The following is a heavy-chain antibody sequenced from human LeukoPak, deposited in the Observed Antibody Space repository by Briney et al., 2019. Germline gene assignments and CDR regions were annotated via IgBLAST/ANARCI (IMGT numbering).Heavy chain of an antibody. V-gene: IGHV1-69*06. D-gene: IGHD1-7*01. CDR1: GGSFSSYA. CDR2: IIPIFGTA. J-gene: IGHJ4*02. CDR3: ARDHSNWNYAPDF. Sequence: SVKVSCKASGGSFSSYAISWVRQAPGQGLEWMGGIIPIFGTANYAQKFQGRVTITADKSTSTAYMELSSLRSEDTAVYYCARDHSNWNYAPDFWGQGTLVIVSS.